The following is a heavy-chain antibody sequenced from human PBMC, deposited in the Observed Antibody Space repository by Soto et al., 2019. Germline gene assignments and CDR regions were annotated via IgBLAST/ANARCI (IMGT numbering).Heavy chain of an antibody. CDR1: GYTFTSYG. CDR2: ISAYNGNT. Sequence: ASVKVSCKASGYTFTSYGISWVRQAPGQGLEWMGWISAYNGNTNYAQKLQGRVTMTTDTSTSTAYMELRSLRSDDTAVYYCASHRITMVRGVPVGMDVWGQGTTVTVSS. D-gene: IGHD3-10*01. V-gene: IGHV1-18*01. J-gene: IGHJ6*02. CDR3: ASHRITMVRGVPVGMDV.